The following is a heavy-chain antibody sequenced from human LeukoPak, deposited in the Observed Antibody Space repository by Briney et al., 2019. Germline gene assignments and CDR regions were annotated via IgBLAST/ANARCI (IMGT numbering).Heavy chain of an antibody. CDR3: AKRLESGADYYDH. J-gene: IGHJ4*02. V-gene: IGHV3-23*01. D-gene: IGHD3-10*01. Sequence: GGSLILSCAASGFTFSSSAMSWVRQAPGKGLEWVSAITNSGADTFYADSVRGRFTISRDNSKNTLYLQMNSLRADDTAVYYCAKRLESGADYYDHWGQGTLVTVSS. CDR1: GFTFSSSA. CDR2: ITNSGADT.